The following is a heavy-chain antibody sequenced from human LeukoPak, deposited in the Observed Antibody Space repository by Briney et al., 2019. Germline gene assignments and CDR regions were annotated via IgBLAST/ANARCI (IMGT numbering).Heavy chain of an antibody. CDR1: GGSISSSSHY. V-gene: IGHV4-39*07. D-gene: IGHD1-26*01. Sequence: SETLSLTCTVSGGSISSSSHYWGWIRQPPGKGLEWIGSIYYSGSTTYYKPSLKSRVTISVDTSKSQFSLKLSSVTAADTAVYYCATTTIRLGYWGQGTLVTVSS. CDR3: ATTTIRLGY. CDR2: IYYSGSTT. J-gene: IGHJ4*02.